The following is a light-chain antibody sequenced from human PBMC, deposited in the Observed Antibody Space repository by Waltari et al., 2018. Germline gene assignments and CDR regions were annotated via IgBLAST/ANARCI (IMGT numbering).Light chain of an antibody. CDR2: DTR. J-gene: IGLJ3*02. CDR1: TGAVTSGQY. Sequence: QAVVPPAPSLTVSPGGTVTLTCRSSTGAVTSGQYPYWFPQKPGQVPRTLIYDTRNRHPWTPARFSGSLFGGKAALTLSGAQPEDEAEYYCLLWYSGARWVFGGGTKLSVL. V-gene: IGLV7-46*01. CDR3: LLWYSGARWV.